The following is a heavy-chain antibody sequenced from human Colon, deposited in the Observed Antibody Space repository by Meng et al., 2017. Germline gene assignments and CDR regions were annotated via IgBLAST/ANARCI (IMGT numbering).Heavy chain of an antibody. CDR2: IKYDGSEK. CDR1: GFTFSTYW. CDR3: TAGHAPHF. Sequence: GEPLKISCAVSGFTFSTYWMVWVRQAPGKGLELVAPIKYDGSEKYYVDSVKGRFNISRDNAKSSLYLQMDSLGAEDTALYYCTAGHAPHFWGQGTMVTVSS. V-gene: IGHV3-7*01. J-gene: IGHJ3*01.